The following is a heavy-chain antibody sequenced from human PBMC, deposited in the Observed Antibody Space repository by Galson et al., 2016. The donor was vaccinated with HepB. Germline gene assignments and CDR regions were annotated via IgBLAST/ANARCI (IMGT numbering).Heavy chain of an antibody. Sequence: SVKVSCKASGGTFTTYVISWVRQAPGQGLEWMGAITVIFGTPTYAQKFQDRITITADGSSSTAYMELSSLTSEDTAVYYCATRIFSASGLAYWGQGTLVTVSS. J-gene: IGHJ4*02. CDR3: ATRIFSASGLAY. CDR2: ITVIFGTP. V-gene: IGHV1-69*13. CDR1: GGTFTTYV. D-gene: IGHD3-10*01.